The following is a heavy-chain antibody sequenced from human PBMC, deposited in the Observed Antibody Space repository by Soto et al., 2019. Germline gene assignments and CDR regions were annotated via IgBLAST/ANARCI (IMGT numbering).Heavy chain of an antibody. J-gene: IGHJ4*02. CDR2: ISGSGGST. V-gene: IGHV3-23*01. CDR3: AKSFPALVSSYDSSGYYSRPDDY. CDR1: GFTFSSYA. D-gene: IGHD3-22*01. Sequence: GGSLRLSCAASGFTFSSYAMSWVRQAPGKGLEWVSAISGSGGSTYYADSVKGRFTISRDNSKNTLYLQMNGLRAEDTAVYYCAKSFPALVSSYDSSGYYSRPDDYWGQGTLVTVSS.